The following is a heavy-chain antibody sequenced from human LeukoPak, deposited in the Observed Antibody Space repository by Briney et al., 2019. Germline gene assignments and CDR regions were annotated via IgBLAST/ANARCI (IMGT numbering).Heavy chain of an antibody. Sequence: SGTLSLTCTVSGGSISSYYWSWIRQPPGKGLEWIGYIYYSGSTNYNPSLKSRVTISVDTSKNQFSLKLSSVTAADTAVYYCARALNYYDTDYWGQGTLVTVSS. CDR3: ARALNYYDTDY. CDR2: IYYSGST. CDR1: GGSISSYY. J-gene: IGHJ4*02. D-gene: IGHD3-22*01. V-gene: IGHV4-59*01.